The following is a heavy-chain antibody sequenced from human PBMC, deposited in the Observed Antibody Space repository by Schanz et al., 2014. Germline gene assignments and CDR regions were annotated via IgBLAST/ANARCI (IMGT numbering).Heavy chain of an antibody. CDR1: GFTFSNYD. CDR3: ARGARQYSGSYSPSDY. D-gene: IGHD1-26*01. J-gene: IGHJ4*02. Sequence: EVQLVESGGGLVQPGGSLRLSCAASGFTFSNYDMHWVRQAIGKGLEWVSGIGPASDPYYADSVKGRFTISRDNAKNSLFLLMSSLRAEDSAVYYCARGARQYSGSYSPSDYWGQGTLVTVSS. CDR2: IGPASDP. V-gene: IGHV3-13*05.